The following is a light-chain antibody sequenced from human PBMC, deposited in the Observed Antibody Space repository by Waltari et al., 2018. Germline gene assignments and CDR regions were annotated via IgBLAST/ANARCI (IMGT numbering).Light chain of an antibody. CDR1: QSLLHSDRKPH. CDR3: MQSIQFPLT. J-gene: IGKJ4*01. CDR2: EVS. Sequence: DVVMTQTPLALSVTPGQPASIPCKASQSLLHSDRKPHLYWYLQKPGQPPQLLIYEVSNRFSGVPDRFSGSGSGTDFTLKISRVEAEDVGLYYCMQSIQFPLTFGGGTKVEIK. V-gene: IGKV2D-29*01.